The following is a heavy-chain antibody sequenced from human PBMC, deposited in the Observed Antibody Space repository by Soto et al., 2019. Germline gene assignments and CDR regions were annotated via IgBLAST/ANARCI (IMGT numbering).Heavy chain of an antibody. D-gene: IGHD6-19*01. J-gene: IGHJ5*02. V-gene: IGHV4-4*02. CDR3: ARSAGWYAVRS. CDR1: GDSVSSPYY. CDR2: VFHTGTT. Sequence: QVQLQESGPGLVKPSGTLSLTCAVSGDSVSSPYYWCWVRQPPGKGLEWIGEVFHTGTTSYNPSLRSRVTISMDKSINQFSLDLSSVTAAVPAVYYCARSAGWYAVRSWGPGTLVIVSS.